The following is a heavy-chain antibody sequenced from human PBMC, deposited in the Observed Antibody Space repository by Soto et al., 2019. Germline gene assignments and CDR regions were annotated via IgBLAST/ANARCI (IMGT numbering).Heavy chain of an antibody. Sequence: SLRLSCAASGFTFSSYSMNWVRQAPGKGLEWVSSISSSSSYIYYADSVKGRFTISRDNAKNSLYLQMNSLRAEDTAVYYCARDRDLYYDFWSGYFPYYYYYGMDVWGQGTTVTVSS. CDR3: ARDRDLYYDFWSGYFPYYYYYGMDV. J-gene: IGHJ6*02. CDR2: ISSSSSYI. D-gene: IGHD3-3*01. V-gene: IGHV3-21*01. CDR1: GFTFSSYS.